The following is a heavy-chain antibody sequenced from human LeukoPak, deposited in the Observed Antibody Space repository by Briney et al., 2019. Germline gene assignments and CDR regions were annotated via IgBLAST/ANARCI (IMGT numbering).Heavy chain of an antibody. V-gene: IGHV4-39*07. CDR2: IYYTGTT. D-gene: IGHD4-17*01. CDR3: ARAGAYAFDY. Sequence: SETLSLTCTVSGGSISSSHYYWGWIRQPPGKGLEWIGTIYYTGTTSYNPSLKSRVTISVDTSKNQFSQKLTSVTAADTAVYYCARAGAYAFDYWGQGTLVTVSS. J-gene: IGHJ4*02. CDR1: GGSISSSHYY.